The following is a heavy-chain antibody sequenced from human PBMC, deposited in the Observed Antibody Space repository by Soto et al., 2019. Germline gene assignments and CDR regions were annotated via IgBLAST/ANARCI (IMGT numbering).Heavy chain of an antibody. Sequence: QVQLQESGPGLVKPSQTLSLTCTVSGGSISSGDYYWSWIRQPPGKGLEWIGYIYYSGSTYYNPHLQRRVTISVDTSKNQFPLKLSSVTAADTAVYYCARVGGFGATTIDYWGQGTLVTVSS. CDR3: ARVGGFGATTIDY. V-gene: IGHV4-30-4*01. J-gene: IGHJ4*02. D-gene: IGHD3-10*01. CDR2: IYYSGST. CDR1: GGSISSGDYY.